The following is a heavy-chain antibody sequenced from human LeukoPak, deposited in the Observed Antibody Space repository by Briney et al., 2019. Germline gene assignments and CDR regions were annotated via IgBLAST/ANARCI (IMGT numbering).Heavy chain of an antibody. CDR3: TRDYGDYPYRCFFDY. V-gene: IGHV3-20*04. J-gene: IGHJ4*02. CDR1: GFTFTDFG. Sequence: PGGSLRLSCGTSGFTFTDFGISWVRQGPGKGLEWISSINWNGGRIGYADSVKGRFTVSRDNAKNSLYLQMNSLRAEDTAFYYCTRDYGDYPYRCFFDYWGQGNLVTVSS. CDR2: INWNGGRI. D-gene: IGHD4-17*01.